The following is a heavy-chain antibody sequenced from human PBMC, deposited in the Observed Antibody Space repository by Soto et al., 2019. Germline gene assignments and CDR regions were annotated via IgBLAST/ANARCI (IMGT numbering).Heavy chain of an antibody. CDR2: TIPIFGTA. CDR1: GGTFSSYA. V-gene: IGHV1-69*01. D-gene: IGHD4-17*01. J-gene: IGHJ6*02. CDR3: ARLDYGGNDYYYGMDV. Sequence: QVQLVQSGAEVKKPGSSVKVSCKASGGTFSSYAISWVRQAPGQGLEWMGGTIPIFGTANYAQKFQGRVTIPAVESTGTAYMELSSLRSEDTAVYYCARLDYGGNDYYYGMDVWGQGTTVTVSS.